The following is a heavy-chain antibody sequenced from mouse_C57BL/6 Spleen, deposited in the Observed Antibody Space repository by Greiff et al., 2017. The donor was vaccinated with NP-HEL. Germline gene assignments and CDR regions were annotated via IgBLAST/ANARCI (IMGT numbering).Heavy chain of an antibody. V-gene: IGHV1-69*01. J-gene: IGHJ3*01. CDR3: ARWAQSKYEGFAY. D-gene: IGHD2-14*01. CDR2: IDPSDSYT. Sequence: QVQLQQPGAELVMPGASVKLSCKASGYTFTSYWMHWVKQRPGQGLEWIGEIDPSDSYTNYNQKFKGKSTLTVDKSSSTAYMQLSSLTSEDSAVYYCARWAQSKYEGFAYWGQGTLVTVSA. CDR1: GYTFTSYW.